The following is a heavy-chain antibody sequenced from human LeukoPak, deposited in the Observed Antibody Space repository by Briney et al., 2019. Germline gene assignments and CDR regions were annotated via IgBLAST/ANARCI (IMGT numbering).Heavy chain of an antibody. V-gene: IGHV3-21*01. CDR1: GFTFSSYS. D-gene: IGHD3-22*01. CDR2: ISSSSSYI. Sequence: PGGSLRLSCAASGFTFSSYSMNGVRQAPGKGLEWVSSISSSSSYIYYADSVKGRFTISRDNAKNSLYLQMNSLRAEDTAVYYCARELAGIIGMEVVTTFDYWGQGTLVTVSS. CDR3: ARELAGIIGMEVVTTFDY. J-gene: IGHJ4*02.